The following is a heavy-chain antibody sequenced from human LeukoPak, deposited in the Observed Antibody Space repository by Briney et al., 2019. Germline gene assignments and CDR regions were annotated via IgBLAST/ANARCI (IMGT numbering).Heavy chain of an antibody. CDR3: ARDGITHYMEV. J-gene: IGHJ6*03. Sequence: SETLSLTCTVSGGSISSSNYYWGWFRQPPGKGREWIGSIYDSGIAYYNPALKSRVTISVDTSKNQFSVKLRSVSAADRAVYYCARDGITHYMEVGGKGTTVTVSS. V-gene: IGHV4-39*07. CDR1: GGSISSSNYY. CDR2: IYDSGIA.